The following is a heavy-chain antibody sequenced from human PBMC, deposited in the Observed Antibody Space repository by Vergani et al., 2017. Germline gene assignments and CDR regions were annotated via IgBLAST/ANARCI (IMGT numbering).Heavy chain of an antibody. D-gene: IGHD3-10*01. Sequence: EKPLVQSGSETKKPGESLKISCQAFGYIFSNFWIGWVRQRPGRGLEWLGIIYPGDSEVKSNPTFRGQVIFSVDTSVNTAYLQWRSLQDSDTATYFCASGGHGSENGGALQLWGQGTNITVSS. V-gene: IGHV5-51*01. CDR1: GYIFSNFW. CDR2: IYPGDSEV. J-gene: IGHJ3*01. CDR3: ASGGHGSENGGALQL.